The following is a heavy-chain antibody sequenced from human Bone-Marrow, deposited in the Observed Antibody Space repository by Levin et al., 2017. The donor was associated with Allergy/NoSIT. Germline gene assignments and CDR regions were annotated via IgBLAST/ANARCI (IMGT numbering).Heavy chain of an antibody. V-gene: IGHV1-18*01. D-gene: IGHD2-2*01. CDR1: GYTFTSYG. CDR2: ISAYNGNT. CDR3: ARDAAIVVVPAAPDEKPSNYYYYGMDG. Sequence: ASVKVSCKASGYTFTSYGISWVRQAPGQGLEWMGWISAYNGNTNYAQKLQGRVTMTTDTSTSTAYMELRSLRSDDTAVYYCARDAAIVVVPAAPDEKPSNYYYYGMDGWGQGTTVTVSS. J-gene: IGHJ6*02.